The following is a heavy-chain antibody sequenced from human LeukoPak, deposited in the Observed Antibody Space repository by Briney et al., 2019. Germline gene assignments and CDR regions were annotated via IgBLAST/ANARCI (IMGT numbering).Heavy chain of an antibody. Sequence: GESLKISCKGSGYSFTSYWIGWVRQMPGKGLEWMGIIYPGDSDTRYSPSFQGQVTISADKSISPAYLQWSSLKASDTAMYYCARRGYSGYDYGLFDYWGQGTLVTVSS. V-gene: IGHV5-51*01. CDR1: GYSFTSYW. CDR2: IYPGDSDT. J-gene: IGHJ4*02. CDR3: ARRGYSGYDYGLFDY. D-gene: IGHD5-12*01.